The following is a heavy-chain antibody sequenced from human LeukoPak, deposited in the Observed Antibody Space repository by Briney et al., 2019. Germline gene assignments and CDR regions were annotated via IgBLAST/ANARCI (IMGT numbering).Heavy chain of an antibody. CDR3: ARAGGGLDY. V-gene: IGHV1-2*02. Sequence: ASVKVSCKASGYSFTGYYVHWVRQASGQGHEWMGWINPNSGGTNYAQKFQGRVTMTRDTSISTAYMELSSLTSDDTAVYYCARAGGGLDYWGQGTLVTVSS. D-gene: IGHD3-16*01. CDR2: INPNSGGT. CDR1: GYSFTGYY. J-gene: IGHJ4*02.